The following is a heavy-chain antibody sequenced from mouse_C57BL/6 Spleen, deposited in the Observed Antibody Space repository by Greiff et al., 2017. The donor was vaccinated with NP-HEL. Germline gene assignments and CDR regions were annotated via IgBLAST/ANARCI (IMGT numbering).Heavy chain of an antibody. V-gene: IGHV1-15*01. CDR2: IDPETGGT. Sequence: VQLQQSGAELVRPGASVTLSCKASGYTFTDYEMHWVKQTPVHGLEWIGAIDPETGGTAYNQKFKGKAILTADKSSSTAYMQLRSLTSEDSAVYYCTRLRRGYFGDWGQGATLTVAS. J-gene: IGHJ2*01. CDR3: TRLRRGYFGD. CDR1: GYTFTDYE.